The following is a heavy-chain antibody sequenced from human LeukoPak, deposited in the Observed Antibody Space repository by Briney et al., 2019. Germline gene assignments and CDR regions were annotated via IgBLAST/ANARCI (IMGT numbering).Heavy chain of an antibody. D-gene: IGHD4-17*01. J-gene: IGHJ4*02. V-gene: IGHV3-30*14. CDR3: ARASDGDYGRAAFDY. Sequence: GGSLRLSCAASGFTFSSYAMHWVRQAPGKGLEWVAVISYDGSNKYYADSVKGRFTTSRDNAKNSLYLLMNSLRADDTAVYYCARASDGDYGRAAFDYWARDPWSPSPQ. CDR1: GFTFSSYA. CDR2: ISYDGSNK.